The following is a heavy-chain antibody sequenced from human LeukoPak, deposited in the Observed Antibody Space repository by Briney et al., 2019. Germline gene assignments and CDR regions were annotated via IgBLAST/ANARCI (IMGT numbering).Heavy chain of an antibody. CDR2: VYYSGNT. J-gene: IGHJ4*02. V-gene: IGHV4-59*01. CDR3: ARVGSGNFDS. CDR1: GHSISTYY. Sequence: SETLSLTCTVSGHSISTYYWSWIRQPPGKGLEWIGYVYYSGNTNLNPSLKSRVTLSIDTSKNQFSLNLSSVTAADTAVYYCARVGSGNFDSWGQGTLVTVSS. D-gene: IGHD1-26*01.